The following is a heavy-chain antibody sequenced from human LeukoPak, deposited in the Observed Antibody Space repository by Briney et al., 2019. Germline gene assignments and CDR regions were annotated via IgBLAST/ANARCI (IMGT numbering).Heavy chain of an antibody. V-gene: IGHV3-30*03. D-gene: IGHD6-19*01. Sequence: PGRSLRLSCAASGFTFSSYGVHWVRQAPGKGLEWVAVISYDGSNKYYADSVKGRFTISRDNSKNTLYLQMNSLRAEDTAVYYCATSPGLAVAGIQYYFDYWGQGTLVTVSS. J-gene: IGHJ4*02. CDR2: ISYDGSNK. CDR3: ATSPGLAVAGIQYYFDY. CDR1: GFTFSSYG.